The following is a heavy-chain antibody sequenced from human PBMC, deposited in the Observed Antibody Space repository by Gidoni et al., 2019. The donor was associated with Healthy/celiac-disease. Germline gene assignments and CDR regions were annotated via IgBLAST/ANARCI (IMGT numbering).Heavy chain of an antibody. CDR2: IIPILGIA. V-gene: IGHV1-69*08. Sequence: QVQLVQSGAEVKKRGASVKVACKAAGGTFSSYTISWVRQAPGQGIEWMGRIIPILGIANYAQKFQGRVTISADQSPSTAYMALSSLRSEDTAVYYCARDYSSSSVSDYWGQGTLVTVSS. J-gene: IGHJ4*02. D-gene: IGHD6-6*01. CDR1: GGTFSSYT. CDR3: ARDYSSSSVSDY.